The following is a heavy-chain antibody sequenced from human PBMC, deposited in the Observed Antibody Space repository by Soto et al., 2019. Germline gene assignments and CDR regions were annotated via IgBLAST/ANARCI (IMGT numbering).Heavy chain of an antibody. Sequence: QVQLVQSGAEVKKPGASVKVSCKASGYTFTSYAMHWVRQAPGQRLEWMGWINAGNGNTKYSQEYQGRVTLTRDTSASTAYMELSSLRSEDTAVYYCASSYSNYALIDYYYYGMDVWGQGTTVTVSS. CDR3: ASSYSNYALIDYYYYGMDV. V-gene: IGHV1-3*01. CDR1: GYTFTSYA. D-gene: IGHD4-4*01. J-gene: IGHJ6*02. CDR2: INAGNGNT.